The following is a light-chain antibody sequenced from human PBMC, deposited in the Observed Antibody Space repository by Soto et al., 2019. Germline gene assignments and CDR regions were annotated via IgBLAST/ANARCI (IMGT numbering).Light chain of an antibody. J-gene: IGKJ1*01. Sequence: DIQLTQSPPTLSASVGDRVTITCRASQSIRYYLAWYQQMPGKAPKLLIYGASSLQSGVPSRFSGSGSGTEFPLPISSLQPDDFAPYFCQHHNSYSQTFGQGTKVEI. CDR3: QHHNSYSQT. CDR1: QSIRYY. V-gene: IGKV1-5*01. CDR2: GAS.